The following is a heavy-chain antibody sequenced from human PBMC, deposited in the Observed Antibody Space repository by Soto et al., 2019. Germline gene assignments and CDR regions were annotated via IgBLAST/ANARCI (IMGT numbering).Heavy chain of an antibody. CDR3: TRGPAGDKVDY. D-gene: IGHD7-27*01. V-gene: IGHV4-30-4*01. Sequence: QVQLQESGPGLVEPSQTLSLTCTVSGGSISSGGYFWSWIRQPPGKGLEWIGHVYNIGTTYSNPSLTSRVTISVDTPKTHFSLRLSFVTAAHTAGYYCTRGPAGDKVDYWGQGTLVTVSS. CDR1: GGSISSGGYF. CDR2: VYNIGTT. J-gene: IGHJ4*02.